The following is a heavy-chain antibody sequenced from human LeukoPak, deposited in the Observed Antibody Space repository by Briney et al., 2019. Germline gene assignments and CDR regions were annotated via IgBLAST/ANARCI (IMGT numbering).Heavy chain of an antibody. V-gene: IGHV1-2*02. D-gene: IGHD1-26*01. J-gene: IGHJ6*02. CDR3: ARDKSYSGSCYYYYGMDV. CDR1: GYTFTGYY. Sequence: VASVKVSCKASGYTFTGYYMHWVRQAPGQGLEWMGWINPNSGGTNYAQKFQGRVTMTRDTSISTAYMELSRLRSDDTAVYYCARDKSYSGSCYYYYGMDVWGQGTTVTVSS. CDR2: INPNSGGT.